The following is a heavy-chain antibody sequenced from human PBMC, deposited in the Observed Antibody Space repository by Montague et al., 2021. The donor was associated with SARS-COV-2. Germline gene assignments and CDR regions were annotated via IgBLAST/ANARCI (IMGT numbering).Heavy chain of an antibody. Sequence: SETLSLTCTVSGGSISNYYWTWIRQPAGKGLEWIGRLYTSESTTYNPSLKLSVPMSVYASTNQFSLTLTSVTAAATAIYDCASESGYRRGWGYYYVMDVWGQGTTVTVS. V-gene: IGHV4-4*07. CDR3: ASESGYRRGWGYYYVMDV. CDR1: GGSISNYY. CDR2: LYTSEST. D-gene: IGHD3-16*01. J-gene: IGHJ6*02.